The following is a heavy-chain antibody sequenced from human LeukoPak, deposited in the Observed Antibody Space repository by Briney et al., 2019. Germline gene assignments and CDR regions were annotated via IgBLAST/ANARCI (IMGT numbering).Heavy chain of an antibody. J-gene: IGHJ5*02. CDR1: GGSISSSSYY. D-gene: IGHD5-24*01. V-gene: IGHV4-39*07. CDR3: ARARDGHINNWFDP. Sequence: EPSETLSLTCTVSGGSISSSSYYWGWIRQPPGKGLEWIGSIYYSGSTYYNPSLKSRVTISVDTSKNQFSLKMSSVTAADTAVYYCARARDGHINNWFDPWGQGTLVTVSS. CDR2: IYYSGST.